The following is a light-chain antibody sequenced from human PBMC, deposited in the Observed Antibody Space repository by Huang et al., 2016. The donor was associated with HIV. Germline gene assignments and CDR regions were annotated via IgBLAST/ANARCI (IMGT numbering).Light chain of an antibody. J-gene: IGKJ5*01. CDR3: QQRSNWPPIT. CDR2: DAS. V-gene: IGKV3-11*01. Sequence: EIVLTQSPTPLSLSPGERATLSCRASQRVNRYLAWYQQKPGQAPRLLIYDASNRGTGIPARFSGSGSGTDFTLTISSLEPEDFAVYYCQQRSNWPPITFGQGTRLEIK. CDR1: QRVNRY.